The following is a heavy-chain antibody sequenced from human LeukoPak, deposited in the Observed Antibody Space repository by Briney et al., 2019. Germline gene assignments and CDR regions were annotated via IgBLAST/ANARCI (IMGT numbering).Heavy chain of an antibody. CDR3: ARGRTSGGYPLFDY. V-gene: IGHV4-39*07. CDR1: GGSISSSSYY. CDR2: IYYSGST. D-gene: IGHD1-26*01. Sequence: SETLSLTCTVSGGSISSSSYYWGWIRQPPGKGLEWIGSIYYSGSTYYNPSLKSRVTISVDTSKNQFSLKLSSVTAADTAVYYCARGRTSGGYPLFDYWGQGTLVTVSS. J-gene: IGHJ4*02.